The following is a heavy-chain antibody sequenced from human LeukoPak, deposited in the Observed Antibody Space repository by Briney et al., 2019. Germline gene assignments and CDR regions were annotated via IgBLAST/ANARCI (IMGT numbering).Heavy chain of an antibody. CDR1: GYTFTGYY. J-gene: IGHJ4*02. V-gene: IGHV1-69*13. CDR3: HTTNVVVVAASPFDY. CDR2: IIPIFGTA. D-gene: IGHD2-15*01. Sequence: GASVKVSCKASGYTFTGYYMHWVRQAPGQGLEWMGGIIPIFGTANYAQKFQGRVTITADESTSTAYMELSSLRSEDTAVYYCHTTNVVVVAASPFDYWGQGTLVTVSS.